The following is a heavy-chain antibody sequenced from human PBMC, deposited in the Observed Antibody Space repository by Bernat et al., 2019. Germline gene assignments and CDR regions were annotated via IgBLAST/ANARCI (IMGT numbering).Heavy chain of an antibody. D-gene: IGHD3-22*01. V-gene: IGHV3-7*01. Sequence: EVQLVESGGGLVQPGGSLRLSCAASGFTFSSYWMSWVRQAPGKGLEWVANIKQDGSEKYYVDSVKGRFTISRDNAKNSLYLQMNSLRAEDTAVYYCARDLKRWDSSGLNRFDPWGQGTLVTVSS. CDR2: IKQDGSEK. CDR3: ARDLKRWDSSGLNRFDP. J-gene: IGHJ5*02. CDR1: GFTFSSYW.